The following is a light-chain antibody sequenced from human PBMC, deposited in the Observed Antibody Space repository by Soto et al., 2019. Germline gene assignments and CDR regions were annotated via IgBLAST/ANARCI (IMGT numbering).Light chain of an antibody. Sequence: EIQMTQSPSTLSGSVGDRFTITCMASQTISSWLAWYQQKPGKAPKLLIYKASTLKSGVPSRFSGSGSGTEFTLTISSLQPDDFATYYCQHYNSYSEAVGQVTKVEIK. CDR1: QTISSW. V-gene: IGKV1-5*03. J-gene: IGKJ1*01. CDR3: QHYNSYSEA. CDR2: KAS.